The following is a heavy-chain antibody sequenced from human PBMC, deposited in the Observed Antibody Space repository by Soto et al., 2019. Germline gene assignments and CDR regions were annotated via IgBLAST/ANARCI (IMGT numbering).Heavy chain of an antibody. J-gene: IGHJ4*02. Sequence: GASVKVSCKASGYTFTGYYIHWVRQAPEQGPEWMGEIGPESGATRYAQKFQGRVTMTRDMSITTVYMELNNLSPDDTAVYYCGRGRSGQIVVFYWGQGTPVTVSS. V-gene: IGHV1-2*02. D-gene: IGHD1-26*01. CDR1: GYTFTGYY. CDR3: GRGRSGQIVVFY. CDR2: IGPESGAT.